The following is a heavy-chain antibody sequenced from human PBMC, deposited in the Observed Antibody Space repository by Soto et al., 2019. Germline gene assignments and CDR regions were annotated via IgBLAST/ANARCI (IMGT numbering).Heavy chain of an antibody. D-gene: IGHD5-18*01. J-gene: IGHJ6*02. CDR2: FNPTGDTA. CDR1: GYTFTSYY. V-gene: IGHV1-46*01. Sequence: ASVKVSCKASGYTFTSYYIHWVRQAPGQGLGWMGIFNPTGDTASYAQKLQGRVTMTRDTSTGTAYMELGSLRSEDTAVYYCARGGRIVDTGIGYYYYHAMDVWGQGTTVTVSS. CDR3: ARGGRIVDTGIGYYYYHAMDV.